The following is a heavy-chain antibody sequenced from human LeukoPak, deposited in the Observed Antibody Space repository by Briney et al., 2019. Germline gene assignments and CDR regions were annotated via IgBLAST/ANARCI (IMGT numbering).Heavy chain of an antibody. D-gene: IGHD2-15*01. CDR2: IYSGGST. V-gene: IGHV3-53*01. CDR1: GFTVSSNS. CDR3: ARGPQFCSGGSCFGYYFDY. Sequence: GGSLRLSCAASGFTVSSNSMTWVRQAPGKGLEWVSSIYSGGSTYYADSVKGRFTISRDSARNSVYVQMSSLRAEDTAVYYCARGPQFCSGGSCFGYYFDYWGQGALVTVSS. J-gene: IGHJ4*02.